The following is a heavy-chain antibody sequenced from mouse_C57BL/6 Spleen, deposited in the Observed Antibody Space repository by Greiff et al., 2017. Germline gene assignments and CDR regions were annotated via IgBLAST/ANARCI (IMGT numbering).Heavy chain of an antibody. CDR3: ARDYEPPMDY. CDR1: GFTFSSYA. Sequence: EVMLVESGGGLVKPGGSLKLSCAASGFTFSSYALSWVRQTPEKRLEWVATISDGGSYTSYPDNVKGRFTISRDNAKNNRYLQMIHLKSEDTSMYYCARDYEPPMDYWGQGTSGTVSS. CDR2: ISDGGSYT. J-gene: IGHJ4*01. V-gene: IGHV5-4*01. D-gene: IGHD2-3*01.